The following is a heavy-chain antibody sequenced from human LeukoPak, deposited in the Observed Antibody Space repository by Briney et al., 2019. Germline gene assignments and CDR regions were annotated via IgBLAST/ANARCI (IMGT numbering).Heavy chain of an antibody. V-gene: IGHV3-23*01. J-gene: IGHJ4*02. Sequence: GGSLRLSCAASGFTFSSYAMSWVRQAPGKGLEWVSAISGSGGSTYYADSVKGRFTISRDNSKNTLYLQMNSLRAEDTAVYYCAKGGLTIFGVVIYYFDYWGQGTLVTVSS. CDR1: GFTFSSYA. CDR3: AKGGLTIFGVVIYYFDY. CDR2: ISGSGGST. D-gene: IGHD3-3*01.